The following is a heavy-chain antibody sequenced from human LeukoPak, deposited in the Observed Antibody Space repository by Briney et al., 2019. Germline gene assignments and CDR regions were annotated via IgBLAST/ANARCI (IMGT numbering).Heavy chain of an antibody. J-gene: IGHJ6*02. CDR2: IVVGSGNT. V-gene: IGHV1-58*02. CDR3: AAPPPGYYGSGSYPNYGMDV. D-gene: IGHD3-10*01. Sequence: GASVKVSCKASGFTFTSSAMQWVRQARGQRLEWIGWIVVGSGNTNYAQKFQERVTITRDMSTSTAYMELSSLRSEDTAVYYCAAPPPGYYGSGSYPNYGMDVWGQGTTVTVSS. CDR1: GFTFTSSA.